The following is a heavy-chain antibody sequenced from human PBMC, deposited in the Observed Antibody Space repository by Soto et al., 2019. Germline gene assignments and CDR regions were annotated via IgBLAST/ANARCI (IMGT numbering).Heavy chain of an antibody. J-gene: IGHJ6*02. CDR1: GYSYTSYW. D-gene: IGHD3-10*01. CDR2: IYPGDSDT. Sequence: GESLKISCKGSGYSYTSYWIGWVRQMPGKGLEWMGIIYPGDSDTRYSPSFQGQVTISADKSISTAYLQWSSLKASDTAMYYCARHRGSGSYYPPNYYYYGMDVWGQGTTVNVSS. CDR3: ARHRGSGSYYPPNYYYYGMDV. V-gene: IGHV5-51*01.